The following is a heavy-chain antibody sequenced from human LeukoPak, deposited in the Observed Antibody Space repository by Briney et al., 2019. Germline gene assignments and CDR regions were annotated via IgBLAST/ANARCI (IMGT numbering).Heavy chain of an antibody. J-gene: IGHJ6*03. D-gene: IGHD3-16*01. Sequence: SETLSLTCTVSGYSISSPYYWGWIRQPPGKGLEWIGSMYHSGNTYYNPSLKSRVTISVDTSKNQFSLKLSSATAADTAVYYCARRHVYHYMDVWGKGTTVTISS. V-gene: IGHV4-38-2*02. CDR3: ARRHVYHYMDV. CDR1: GYSISSPYY. CDR2: MYHSGNT.